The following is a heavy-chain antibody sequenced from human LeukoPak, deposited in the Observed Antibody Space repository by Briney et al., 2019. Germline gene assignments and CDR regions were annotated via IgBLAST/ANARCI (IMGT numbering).Heavy chain of an antibody. Sequence: GGSVKVSCKASGYTFTGYYMHWVRQAPGQGLEWMGWINPNSGGTNYAQKFQGRVTMTRDTSISTAYMELSRLRSDDTAVYYCARDFAVGATLVVFDYWGQGTLVTVSS. CDR1: GYTFTGYY. J-gene: IGHJ4*02. D-gene: IGHD1-26*01. CDR3: ARDFAVGATLVVFDY. CDR2: INPNSGGT. V-gene: IGHV1-2*02.